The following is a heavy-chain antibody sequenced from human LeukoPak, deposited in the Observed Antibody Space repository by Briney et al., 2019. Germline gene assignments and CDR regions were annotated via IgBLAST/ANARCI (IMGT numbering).Heavy chain of an antibody. CDR2: IYHSGST. Sequence: SETLSLTCTVSGGSISSGGYYWSWIRQPPGKGLEWIGYIYHSGSTYYTPSLKSRVTISVDRSKNQFPLKLSSVTAADTAVYYCAREVRLGELSSFDYWGQGTLVTVSS. J-gene: IGHJ4*02. CDR3: AREVRLGELSSFDY. CDR1: GGSISSGGYY. V-gene: IGHV4-30-2*01. D-gene: IGHD3-16*02.